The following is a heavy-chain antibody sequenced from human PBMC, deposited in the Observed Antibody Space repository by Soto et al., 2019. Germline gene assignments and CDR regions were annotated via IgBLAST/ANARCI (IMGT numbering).Heavy chain of an antibody. D-gene: IGHD4-17*01. Sequence: EVQLVESGGRLVKPGESLRLSCVASGFDFSYYTMNWVRQAPGKGLEWVSAISASSSHKYSADSVRGRFTFSRDNANNSLYLQMNNLRVEXXXVYYCARLRSDAFDIWGQGTLVTVSS. V-gene: IGHV3-21*02. CDR1: GFDFSYYT. CDR3: ARLRSDAFDI. J-gene: IGHJ3*02. CDR2: ISASSSHK.